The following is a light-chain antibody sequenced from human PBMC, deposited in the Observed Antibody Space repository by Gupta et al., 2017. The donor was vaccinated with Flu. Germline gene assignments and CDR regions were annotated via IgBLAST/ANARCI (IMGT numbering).Light chain of an antibody. J-gene: IGKJ5*01. CDR2: KAS. CDR3: QQENSYPIT. V-gene: IGKV1-5*03. Sequence: DIEMTQSPSTLSASVGDRVTITCRASQSISSWLTWYQQKPGNAPKLLIYKASRVESGVPSRFSGSGSWTEFTLTISSLQPDDFANYYCQQENSYPITFGQGTRLEIK. CDR1: QSISSW.